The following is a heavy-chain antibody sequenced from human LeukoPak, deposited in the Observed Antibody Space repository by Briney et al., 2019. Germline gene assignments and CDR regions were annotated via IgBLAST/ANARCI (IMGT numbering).Heavy chain of an antibody. J-gene: IGHJ5*02. D-gene: IGHD3-10*01. CDR1: GYTLTELS. Sequence: ASVKVSCKVSGYTLTELSMHWVRQAPGKGLEWMGGFDPEDGETIYAQKFQGGVTMTEDTSTDTAYMELSSLRSEDTAVYYCATGHYGSGSYANWFDPWGQGTLVTVSS. CDR3: ATGHYGSGSYANWFDP. V-gene: IGHV1-24*01. CDR2: FDPEDGET.